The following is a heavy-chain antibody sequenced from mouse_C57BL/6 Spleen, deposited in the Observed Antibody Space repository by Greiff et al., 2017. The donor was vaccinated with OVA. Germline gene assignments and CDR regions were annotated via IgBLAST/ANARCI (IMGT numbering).Heavy chain of an antibody. CDR3: AREDYGSSWGFAD. Sequence: QVQLKQPGAELVMPGASVKLSCKASGYTFTSYWMHWVKQRPGQGLEWIGEIDPSDSYTNYNQKFKGKSTLTVDKSSSTAYMQLSSLTSEDSAVYYCAREDYGSSWGFADWGQGTLVTVSA. V-gene: IGHV1-69*01. CDR2: IDPSDSYT. CDR1: GYTFTSYW. J-gene: IGHJ3*01. D-gene: IGHD1-1*01.